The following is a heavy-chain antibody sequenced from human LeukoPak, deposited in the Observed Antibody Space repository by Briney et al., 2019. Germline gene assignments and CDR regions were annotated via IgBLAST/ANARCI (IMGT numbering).Heavy chain of an antibody. J-gene: IGHJ4*02. V-gene: IGHV4-34*01. Sequence: SETLSLTCAVYGGSFSGYYWSWIRQPPGKGLEWIGEINHSGSTNYNPSLKSRVTISVDTSKNQFSLKLSSVTAADTAVYYCARFFGRGVTDYWGQGTLVTVSS. D-gene: IGHD3-10*01. CDR2: INHSGST. CDR3: ARFFGRGVTDY. CDR1: GGSFSGYY.